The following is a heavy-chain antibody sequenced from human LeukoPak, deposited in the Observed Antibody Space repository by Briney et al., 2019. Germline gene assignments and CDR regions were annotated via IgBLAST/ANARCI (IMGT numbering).Heavy chain of an antibody. CDR2: ISYDGSNE. Sequence: GRSLGLSCAASGFTFSNHTMHWVRQAPGKGLEWVAVISYDGSNEYYADSVKGRFTISRHISKNTLYLQMNSLRADDTAVYFCATNSGYDYLLPFDYWGQGTLVTVSS. CDR1: GFTFSNHT. CDR3: ATNSGYDYLLPFDY. D-gene: IGHD5-12*01. J-gene: IGHJ4*02. V-gene: IGHV3-30-3*01.